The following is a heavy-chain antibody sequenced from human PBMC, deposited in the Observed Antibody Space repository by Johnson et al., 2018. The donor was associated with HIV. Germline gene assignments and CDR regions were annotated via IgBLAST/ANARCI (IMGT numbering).Heavy chain of an antibody. Sequence: EVQLVESGGGLVQPGGSLRLSCAASGFTVSSNYMSWVRQAPGKGLESVSVVYSGGTTHYADSVKGRSTISRDNSKNTLNLQMNNLRPEDTAMYYCARGSRYTFDNDDVHLLHAFDIWGQGTMVTVSS. CDR1: GFTVSSNY. J-gene: IGHJ3*02. CDR3: ARGSRYTFDNDDVHLLHAFDI. D-gene: IGHD3-16*01. V-gene: IGHV3-66*02. CDR2: VYSGGTT.